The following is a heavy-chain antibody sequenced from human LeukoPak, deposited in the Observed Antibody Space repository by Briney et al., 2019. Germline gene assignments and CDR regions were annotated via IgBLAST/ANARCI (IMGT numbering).Heavy chain of an antibody. CDR2: ISSSGSTI. CDR3: ARDGGIYREGNPN. J-gene: IGHJ4*02. CDR1: GFTFIDYY. Sequence: GWALRLSCASSGFTFIDYYMSWIRQAPGRGLEWVSYISSSGSTIYYAGSVKGIFTFSRDNAKNSLYLQMNSLRAEDTAVYYCARDGGIYREGNPNWGQGTLVTVSS. D-gene: IGHD1-14*01. V-gene: IGHV3-11*01.